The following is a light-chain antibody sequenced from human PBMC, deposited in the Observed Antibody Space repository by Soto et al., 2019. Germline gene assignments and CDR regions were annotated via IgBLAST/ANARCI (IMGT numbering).Light chain of an antibody. V-gene: IGKV3-20*01. CDR3: QQYGSSPLT. CDR1: QSVSSSS. CDR2: GAS. J-gene: IGKJ4*01. Sequence: EIVLTQSPGTLSLSPGEGATLSCRASQSVSSSSLAWYQQKPGQAPRLLIYGASSRATGIPDRFSGSGSGTDFALTISRLEPEDFAVYYCQQYGSSPLTFGGGTKV.